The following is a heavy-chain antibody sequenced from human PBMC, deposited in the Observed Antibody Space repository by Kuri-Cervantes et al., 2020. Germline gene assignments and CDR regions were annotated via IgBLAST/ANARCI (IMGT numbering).Heavy chain of an antibody. CDR2: IDWDDDK. J-gene: IGHJ4*02. CDR1: EFSLSTSGMC. D-gene: IGHD3-10*01. CDR3: AHLRHHYYGSGSYGY. Sequence: SGPTLVKTTQTLTLTCTFSEFSLSTSGMCVSWIRQPPGKALEWLARIDWDDDKYYSTSLKTRLTISKDTSKNQVVLTMTNMDPVDTATYYCAHLRHHYYGSGSYGYWGQGTLVTVSS. V-gene: IGHV2-70*12.